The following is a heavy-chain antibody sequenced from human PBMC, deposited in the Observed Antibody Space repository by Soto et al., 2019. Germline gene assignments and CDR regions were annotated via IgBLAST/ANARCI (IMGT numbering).Heavy chain of an antibody. Sequence: GGSLRLSWAAAGFTCGYYYMSWIRQAPGKGLEWVSYISSSGSTIYYADSVKGRFTISRDNAKSSLYLQMNSLRAEDTAVYYCARTVVDDAFDIWGQGTMVTVSS. D-gene: IGHD2-15*01. CDR1: GFTCGYYY. CDR3: ARTVVDDAFDI. CDR2: ISSSGSTI. V-gene: IGHV3-11*01. J-gene: IGHJ3*02.